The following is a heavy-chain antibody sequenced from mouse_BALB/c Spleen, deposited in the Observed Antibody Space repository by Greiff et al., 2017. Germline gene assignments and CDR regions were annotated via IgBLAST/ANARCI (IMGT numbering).Heavy chain of an antibody. CDR3: AREGGYDSYWYFDV. V-gene: IGHV7-3*02. CDR2: IRNKANGYTT. CDR1: GFTFTDYY. Sequence: EVQLQESGGGLVQPGGSLRLSCATSGFTFTDYYMSWVRQPPGKALEWLGFIRNKANGYTTEYSASVKGRFTISRDNSQSILYLQMNTLRAEDSATYYCAREGGYDSYWYFDVWGAGTTVTVSS. D-gene: IGHD2-2*01. J-gene: IGHJ1*01.